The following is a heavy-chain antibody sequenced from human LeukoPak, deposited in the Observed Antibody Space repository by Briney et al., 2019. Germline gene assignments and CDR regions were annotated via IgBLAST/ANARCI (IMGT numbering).Heavy chain of an antibody. Sequence: GGSLGLSCAASGFTLSSYAMHWVRQAPGKGLEWVALIWYDGNKKYFEDSVKGRFTISRDNSKNTLYLQMNSLRAEDTAVYYCARDRGYDPHYYFDYWGQGTLVTVSS. CDR2: IWYDGNKK. J-gene: IGHJ4*02. CDR3: ARDRGYDPHYYFDY. V-gene: IGHV3-33*08. CDR1: GFTLSSYA. D-gene: IGHD5-12*01.